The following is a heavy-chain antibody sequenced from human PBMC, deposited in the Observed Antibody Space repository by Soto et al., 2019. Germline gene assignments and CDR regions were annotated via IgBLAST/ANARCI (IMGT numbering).Heavy chain of an antibody. D-gene: IGHD7-27*01. CDR2: IDTEGGTI. V-gene: IGHV3-74*01. CDR3: ARTNWGIAC. J-gene: IGHJ4*02. Sequence: EVQLVESGGGLVQPGGSLTLSCAASGFTFSSHWMHWVRQAPGKGLMWVSRIDTEGGTIDYADSVEGRFTISRDNVKNMLYLQLSSLRPDVTAVYSCARTNWGIACWGQGVWSPSPQ. CDR1: GFTFSSHW.